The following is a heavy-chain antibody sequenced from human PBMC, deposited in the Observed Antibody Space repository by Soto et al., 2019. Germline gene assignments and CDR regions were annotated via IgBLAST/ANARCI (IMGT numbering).Heavy chain of an antibody. CDR1: GGTFSSYA. CDR2: IIPIFGTA. V-gene: IGHV1-69*01. J-gene: IGHJ3*02. CDR3: AIDSTAYYDDRSGYSSDASDN. D-gene: IGHD3-22*01. Sequence: QVQLVQSGAEVKKPGSSVKVSCKASGGTFSSYAISWVRQAPGQGLEWMGGIIPIFGTANYAQKFQGRVTITAAESTSTAYMGLSSPRSEDPAVYHFAIDSTAYYDDRSGYSSDASDNRGQGPMLSVSS.